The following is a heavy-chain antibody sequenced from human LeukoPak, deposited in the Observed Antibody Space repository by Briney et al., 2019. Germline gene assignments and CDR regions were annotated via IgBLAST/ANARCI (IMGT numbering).Heavy chain of an antibody. CDR1: GFTFSSYS. CDR2: ISSSSSYI. V-gene: IGHV3-21*01. J-gene: IGHJ6*03. CDR3: ARGSFYYYYYYMDV. Sequence: PGGSLRLSYAASGFTFSSYSMNWVRQAPGKGLEWVSSISSSSSYIYYADSVKGRFTISRDNAKNSLYLQMNSLRAEDTAVYYCARGSFYYYYYYMDVWGKGTTVTVSS.